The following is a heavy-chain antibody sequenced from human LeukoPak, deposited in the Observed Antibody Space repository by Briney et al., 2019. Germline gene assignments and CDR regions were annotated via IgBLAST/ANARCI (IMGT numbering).Heavy chain of an antibody. CDR3: ARDRGTNFLDY. V-gene: IGHV5-51*01. CDR2: IHPGDSEA. J-gene: IGHJ4*02. Sequence: GESLKISCKGSGYRFTNYYIAWVRQMPGKGLEWMGIIHPGDSEARYRPSFQGQVTMSVDKSITTAYLQWNNLTPSDTATYYCARDRGTNFLDYWGQGTPVTV. CDR1: GYRFTNYY. D-gene: IGHD1/OR15-1a*01.